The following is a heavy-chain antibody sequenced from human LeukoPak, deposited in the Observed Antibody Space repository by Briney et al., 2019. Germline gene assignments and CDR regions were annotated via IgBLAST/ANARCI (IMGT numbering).Heavy chain of an antibody. Sequence: ASVKVSCKASGYTFTSYYMHWVRQAPGQGLEWMGIINPSGGSTSYAQKFQGRVTMTRDMSTSTVYMELSSLRSEDTAVYYCARGPWYYDSSGYYHYFDYWGQGTLVTVSS. V-gene: IGHV1-46*01. D-gene: IGHD3-22*01. CDR2: INPSGGST. CDR1: GYTFTSYY. J-gene: IGHJ4*02. CDR3: ARGPWYYDSSGYYHYFDY.